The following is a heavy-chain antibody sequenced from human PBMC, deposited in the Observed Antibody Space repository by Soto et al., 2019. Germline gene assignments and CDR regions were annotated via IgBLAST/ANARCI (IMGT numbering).Heavy chain of an antibody. J-gene: IGHJ1*01. V-gene: IGHV3-7*01. CDR1: GFTFSSYS. CDR3: ARGRPVPY. D-gene: IGHD3-10*01. CDR2: VNQDGGEK. Sequence: EVQLVESGGGLVQPGGSLRLSCAASGFTFSSYSMSWVRKAPGKGLEWVANVNQDGGEKFYVDSVKGRFSISRDNAMNSMYLQMNSLRAEVTDVYYFARGRPVPYWGQRLLVTVS.